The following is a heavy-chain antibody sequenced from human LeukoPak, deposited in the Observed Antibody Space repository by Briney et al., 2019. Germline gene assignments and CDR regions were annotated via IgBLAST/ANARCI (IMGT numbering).Heavy chain of an antibody. D-gene: IGHD2/OR15-2a*01. V-gene: IGHV4-59*08. Sequence: PSETLSLTCTVSGGSISSYYWSWIRQPPGKGLEWIAHISDIGSINYNPSLKSRVTISLDTSKNQFSLKLSSVTAADTAVYYCAGHHPRNTVDFWGQGTLVTVSS. CDR2: ISDIGSI. CDR1: GGSISSYY. J-gene: IGHJ4*02. CDR3: AGHHPRNTVDF.